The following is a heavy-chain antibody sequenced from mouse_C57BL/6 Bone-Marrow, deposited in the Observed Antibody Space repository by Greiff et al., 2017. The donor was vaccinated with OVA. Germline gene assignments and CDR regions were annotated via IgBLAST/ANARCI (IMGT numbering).Heavy chain of an antibody. CDR2: IYPSDSET. D-gene: IGHD2-3*01. CDR1: GYTFTSYW. Sequence: QVQLQQPGAELVRPGSSVKLSCKASGYTFTSYWMDRVKQRPGQGLEWIGNIYPSDSETHYNQKFKDKATLTVDKSSSTAYMQLSSLTSEDSAVYYCARYDGYWFAYWGQGTLVTVSA. CDR3: ARYDGYWFAY. J-gene: IGHJ3*01. V-gene: IGHV1-61*01.